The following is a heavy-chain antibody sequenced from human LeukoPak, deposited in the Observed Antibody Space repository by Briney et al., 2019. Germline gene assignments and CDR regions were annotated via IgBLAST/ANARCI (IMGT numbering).Heavy chain of an antibody. Sequence: PGGSLRFSCAASGFTVSSYAMSRVRQAPGKGLMWVSATIGSGVGSYYADSVKGRFTISRYYSKNTVYLQMNSLRAEDTAVYYCARGYRQGKFVYWGQGTLVTVSS. CDR2: TIGSGVGS. CDR3: ARGYRQGKFVY. D-gene: IGHD5-18*01. V-gene: IGHV3-23*01. CDR1: GFTVSSYA. J-gene: IGHJ4*02.